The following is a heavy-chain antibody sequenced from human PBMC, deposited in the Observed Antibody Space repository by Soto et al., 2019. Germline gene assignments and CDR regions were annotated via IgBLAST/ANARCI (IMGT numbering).Heavy chain of an antibody. Sequence: QVQLVESGGGVVQPGRSLRLSCAASGFTFSSYAMHWVRQAPGKGLEWVAVISSDGSNKYYADSVKGRFTISRDNSKNTLYLQMNSLRAEDTAVYYCARGVAGAFDIWGQGTMVTVSS. CDR1: GFTFSSYA. CDR2: ISSDGSNK. J-gene: IGHJ3*02. CDR3: ARGVAGAFDI. D-gene: IGHD6-19*01. V-gene: IGHV3-30-3*01.